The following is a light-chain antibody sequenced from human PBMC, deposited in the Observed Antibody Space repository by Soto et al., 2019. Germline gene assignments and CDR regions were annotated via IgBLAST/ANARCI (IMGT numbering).Light chain of an antibody. CDR2: GAS. J-gene: IGKJ2*01. CDR3: QHYNNWPFT. V-gene: IGKV3-15*01. Sequence: EIVMTQSPVTLSVSPGERATLSCRASQSVSSNLAWYQQKPGQAPTLLIYGASARATGIPARFSGSGSGTEFTLIISSLQSEDFAVYYCQHYNNWPFTFGQGTKVDIK. CDR1: QSVSSN.